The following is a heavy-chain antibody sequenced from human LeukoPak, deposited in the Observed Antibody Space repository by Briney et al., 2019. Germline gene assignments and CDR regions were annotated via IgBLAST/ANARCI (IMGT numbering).Heavy chain of an antibody. CDR2: IHYSGSS. CDR1: DGSVSGGTYY. CDR3: VRHISANTGYFDS. J-gene: IGHJ4*02. Sequence: SETLSLTCTISDGSVSGGTYYWGWIRQSPGKGLEWIGSIHYSGSSYYNPSLKSRAAIFVDTSRDQVSMDLSYVTAADTALCYCVRHISANTGYFDSCGQGTLVTVSS. V-gene: IGHV4-39*01.